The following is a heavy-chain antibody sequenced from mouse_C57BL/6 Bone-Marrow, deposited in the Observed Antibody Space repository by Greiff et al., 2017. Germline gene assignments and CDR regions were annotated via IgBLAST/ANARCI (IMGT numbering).Heavy chain of an antibody. CDR3: ARDYDYDGAY. V-gene: IGHV1-54*01. CDR1: GYAFTNYL. J-gene: IGHJ3*01. Sequence: QVQLQQSGAELVRPGTSVKVSCKASGYAFTNYLIEWVKQRPGQGLEWIGVINPGSGGTNYNEKFKGKATLTADKSSSTAYMQLSSLTSEDSAVYFCARDYDYDGAYWGQGTLSLSLQ. D-gene: IGHD2-4*01. CDR2: INPGSGGT.